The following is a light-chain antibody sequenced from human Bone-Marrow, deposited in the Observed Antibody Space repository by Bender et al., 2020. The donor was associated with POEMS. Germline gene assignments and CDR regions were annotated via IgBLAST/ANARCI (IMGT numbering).Light chain of an antibody. CDR1: SSDVGSYNL. V-gene: IGLV2-23*02. Sequence: QSALTQPASVSGSPGQSITISCTGTSSDVGSYNLVSWYQHHPGKAPKLMIYEVNKRPSGVSNRFSGSKSGNTASLTISGLQAEDEADYYCTSYAGSDTLVFGGGTSLTVL. J-gene: IGLJ3*02. CDR2: EVN. CDR3: TSYAGSDTLV.